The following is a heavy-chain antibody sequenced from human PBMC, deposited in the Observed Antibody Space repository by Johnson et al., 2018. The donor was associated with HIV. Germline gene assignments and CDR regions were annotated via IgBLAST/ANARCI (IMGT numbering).Heavy chain of an antibody. CDR3: AKDSDTYYDGSGDAFDV. D-gene: IGHD3-10*01. Sequence: QVQLVESGGGVVQPGGSLRLSCAASGLIFNTFGMHWVRQAPGKGLEWVAFIRYDGSIQYYADSVQGRFTISRDNNKNSLYLQMNSLRPEDTAMYYWAKDSDTYYDGSGDAFDVWGQGTRVIVSS. V-gene: IGHV3-30*02. CDR1: GLIFNTFG. J-gene: IGHJ3*01. CDR2: IRYDGSIQ.